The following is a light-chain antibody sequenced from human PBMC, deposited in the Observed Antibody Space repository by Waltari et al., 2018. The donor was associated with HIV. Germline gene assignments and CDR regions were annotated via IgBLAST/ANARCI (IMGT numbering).Light chain of an antibody. CDR1: QSVLYDSNNKNY. J-gene: IGKJ1*01. CDR2: WAS. V-gene: IGKV4-1*01. CDR3: QQYYSTPRT. Sequence: DIVMTQSPDSLAVSLGERATINCKSSQSVLYDSNNKNYLAWYQQKPGQPPKRLIYWASTRDSGVPDRFSGSGSGPDFTLTISSLQAEDVAVYYCQQYYSTPRTFGQGTKVDIK.